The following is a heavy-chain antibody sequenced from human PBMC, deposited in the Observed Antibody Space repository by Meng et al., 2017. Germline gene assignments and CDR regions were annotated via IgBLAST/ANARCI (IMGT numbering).Heavy chain of an antibody. CDR1: GYSFTTYA. D-gene: IGHD6-19*01. J-gene: IGHJ4*02. Sequence: QPGMSGAEVKKPGASVKVSYKTPGYSFTTYAIHWVRQAPGQRLEWMGWINAGNSDTKYSQKLQGRVTITRDTSASTVYMEVSSLRSEDTGVYYCARAIAVSGTGRFDYWGQGTLVTVSS. CDR3: ARAIAVSGTGRFDY. CDR2: INAGNSDT. V-gene: IGHV1-3*01.